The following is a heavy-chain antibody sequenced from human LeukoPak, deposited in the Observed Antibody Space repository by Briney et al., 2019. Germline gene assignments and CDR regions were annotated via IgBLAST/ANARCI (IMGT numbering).Heavy chain of an antibody. D-gene: IGHD6-25*01. Sequence: GGSLRLSCAASGFTFSSYWMSWVRQAPGKGLEWVANIKQDGSEKYYVDSVKGRFTISRDNAKNSLYLQMNSLRAEDTAVYYCARGRLPYTTVDAFDIWGQGTMVTVSS. CDR1: GFTFSSYW. CDR3: ARGRLPYTTVDAFDI. CDR2: IKQDGSEK. J-gene: IGHJ3*02. V-gene: IGHV3-7*01.